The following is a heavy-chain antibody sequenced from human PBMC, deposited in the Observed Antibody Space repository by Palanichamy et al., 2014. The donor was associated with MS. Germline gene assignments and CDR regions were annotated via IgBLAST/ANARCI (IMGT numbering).Heavy chain of an antibody. V-gene: IGHV1-8*01. J-gene: IGHJ6*02. CDR1: GYTFTSYD. CDR3: ARETYYDFWSGYYFTGEGNYYYGMDV. CDR2: MNPNSGNT. Sequence: VQLVAGLGREVKKPGASVKVSCKASGYTFTSYDINWVRQATGQGLEWMGWMNPNSGNTGYAQKFQGRVTMTRNTSISTAYMELSSLRSEDTAVYYCARETYYDFWSGYYFTGEGNYYYGMDVWGQGTTVTVSS. D-gene: IGHD3-3*01.